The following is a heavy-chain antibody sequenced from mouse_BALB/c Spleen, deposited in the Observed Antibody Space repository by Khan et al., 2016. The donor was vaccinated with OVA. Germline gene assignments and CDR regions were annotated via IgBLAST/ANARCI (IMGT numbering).Heavy chain of an antibody. D-gene: IGHD4-1*02. V-gene: IGHV7-3*02. CDR3: ARDQVGSDLDY. CDR1: GFTFTDYY. Sequence: EMQLQQSGGGLVQPGGSLRLSCEISGFTFTDYYMTWVRQPPGEALEWMGFIANKADGYTSEYRASMNGRFAISRDTSHNILYLQMTTLRAEDSATYYCARDQVGSDLDYWGQGTTLTVSS. J-gene: IGHJ2*01. CDR2: IANKADGYTS.